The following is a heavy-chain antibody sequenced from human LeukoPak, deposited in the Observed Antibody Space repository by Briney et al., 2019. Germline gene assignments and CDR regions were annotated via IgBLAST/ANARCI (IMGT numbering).Heavy chain of an antibody. CDR3: ARVHCSGGSCPNYYYYYMDV. CDR2: IYTSGST. J-gene: IGHJ6*03. D-gene: IGHD2-15*01. V-gene: IGHV4-4*07. Sequence: SETLSLTCTVSGGSISSYYWSWIRQPAGKGLEWIGRIYTSGSTNYNPSLKSRVTMSVDTSKNQISLKLSSVTAADTAVYYCARVHCSGGSCPNYYYYYMDVWGKGTTVTISS. CDR1: GGSISSYY.